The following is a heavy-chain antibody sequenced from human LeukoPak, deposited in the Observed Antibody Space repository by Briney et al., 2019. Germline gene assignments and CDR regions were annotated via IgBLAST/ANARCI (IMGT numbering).Heavy chain of an antibody. D-gene: IGHD3-3*01. Sequence: GGSLRLSCAASGFTFSSYAMSWVRQAPGRGLEWVSDISGSGDITYYADSVKGRFTISRDSSKNTLYLQMNSLRPEDTAVYYCAKKSYYDFWKDHYRPHFDEWGQGTLVTVSS. CDR1: GFTFSSYA. CDR2: ISGSGDIT. V-gene: IGHV3-23*01. J-gene: IGHJ4*02. CDR3: AKKSYYDFWKDHYRPHFDE.